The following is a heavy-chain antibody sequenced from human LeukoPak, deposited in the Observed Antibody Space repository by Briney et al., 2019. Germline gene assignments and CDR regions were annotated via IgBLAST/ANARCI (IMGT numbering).Heavy chain of an antibody. D-gene: IGHD3-10*01. CDR1: GGSISSYY. CDR3: ARDIAPSYYYGSGSYPPGDYYYYGMDV. CDR2: IYYSGST. J-gene: IGHJ6*02. V-gene: IGHV4-59*01. Sequence: PSETLSLTCTVPGGSISSYYWSWIRQPPGKGLEWIGYIYYSGSTNYNPSLKSRVTISVDTSKNQFSLKLSSVTAADTAVYYCARDIAPSYYYGSGSYPPGDYYYYGMDVWGQGTTVTVSS.